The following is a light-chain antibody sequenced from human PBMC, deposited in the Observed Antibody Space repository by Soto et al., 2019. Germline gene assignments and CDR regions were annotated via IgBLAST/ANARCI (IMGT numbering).Light chain of an antibody. CDR1: QGISSY. Sequence: AIRMTQPPSSLSASTGDRVTITCRASQGISSYLAWYQQKPGKAPKLLIYAASTLQSGVPSRFSGSGSGTDFTLTISSLQPEDFASYYCLQDYGDSWTFGQGTKVDI. CDR2: AAS. CDR3: LQDYGDSWT. V-gene: IGKV1-8*01. J-gene: IGKJ1*01.